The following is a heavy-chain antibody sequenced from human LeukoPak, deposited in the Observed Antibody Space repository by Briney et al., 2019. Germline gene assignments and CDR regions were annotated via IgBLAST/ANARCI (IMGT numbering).Heavy chain of an antibody. D-gene: IGHD5-24*01. Sequence: SETLSLTCTVSGGSISTYYWSWIRQPPGKPLEWIGSISYTGSTDHNPSLRSRLTISVDTSNKQFSLNMSSVTAADTAVYYCARGGATVTRTRGAFVPSFDYWGQGILVTVSS. CDR1: GGSISTYY. J-gene: IGHJ4*02. CDR2: ISYTGST. V-gene: IGHV4-59*01. CDR3: ARGGATVTRTRGAFVPSFDY.